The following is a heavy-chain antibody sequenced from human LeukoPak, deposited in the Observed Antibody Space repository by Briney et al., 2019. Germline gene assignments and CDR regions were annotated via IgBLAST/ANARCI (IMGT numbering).Heavy chain of an antibody. Sequence: GESLKISCKGSGYSFTSYWSGWVRQTPGKGLEWMGIIYPGDSDTRYSPSFQGQVTISADKSISTAYLQWSSLKASDTAMYYCARLQLFADIGYFDYWGQGTLVTVSS. V-gene: IGHV5-51*01. D-gene: IGHD5-12*01. CDR3: ARLQLFADIGYFDY. CDR1: GYSFTSYW. J-gene: IGHJ4*02. CDR2: IYPGDSDT.